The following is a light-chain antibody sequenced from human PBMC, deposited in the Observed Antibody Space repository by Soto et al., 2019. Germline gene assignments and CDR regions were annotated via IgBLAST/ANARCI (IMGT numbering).Light chain of an antibody. CDR3: VTWDDSLNGPV. CDR2: TDD. V-gene: IGLV1-44*01. CDR1: GANIGSHT. Sequence: QSALTQPPAASGTPGQRVTISCSGSGANIGSHTVNWYQQLPGTAPQLLIYTDDQRPSAVPDRFSGSKSGTSASLAISGLQSEDDADYHCVTWDDSLNGPVFGGGTKLTVL. J-gene: IGLJ2*01.